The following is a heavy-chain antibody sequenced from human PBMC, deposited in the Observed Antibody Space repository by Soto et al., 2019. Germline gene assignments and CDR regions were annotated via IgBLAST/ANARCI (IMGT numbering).Heavy chain of an antibody. CDR2: ISGSGGST. V-gene: IGHV3-23*01. D-gene: IGHD3-10*01. CDR3: AKLRFGDLPVDV. Sequence: EVQLLESGGGLVQPGGSLRLSCAASGFTFSSYPMSWVRQAPGKGLEWVSVISGSGGSTYYAESVKGRFTISRDNSKNTLYLQMNSLRAEDTAVYYCAKLRFGDLPVDVWGKGTTVTVSS. J-gene: IGHJ6*04. CDR1: GFTFSSYP.